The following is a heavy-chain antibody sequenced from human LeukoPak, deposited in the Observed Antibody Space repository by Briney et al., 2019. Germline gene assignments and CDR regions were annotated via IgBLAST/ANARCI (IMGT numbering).Heavy chain of an antibody. CDR1: GGTFSSYA. D-gene: IGHD5-24*01. CDR2: INPSGGST. CDR3: ARGIRWLQFVPSV. V-gene: IGHV1-46*01. J-gene: IGHJ4*02. Sequence: GASVKVSCKASGGTFSSYAISWVRQAPGQGLEWMGIINPSGGSTSYAQKFQGRVTMTRDMSTSTVYMELSSLRSEDTAVYYCARGIRWLQFVPSVWGQGTLVTVSS.